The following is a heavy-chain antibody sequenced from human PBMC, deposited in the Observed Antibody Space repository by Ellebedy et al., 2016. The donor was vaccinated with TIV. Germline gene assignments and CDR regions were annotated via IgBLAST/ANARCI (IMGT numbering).Heavy chain of an antibody. Sequence: MPSETLSLTCAVYGGSFSGYYWSWIRQPPGKGLEWIGEINHSGSTNYNPSLKSRVTISVDTSKNQFSLNLSSVTAADTAVYNCARLTGTTRDGWYFDLWGRGTLVTVSS. J-gene: IGHJ2*01. CDR1: GGSFSGYY. CDR3: ARLTGTTRDGWYFDL. CDR2: INHSGST. V-gene: IGHV4-34*01. D-gene: IGHD1-7*01.